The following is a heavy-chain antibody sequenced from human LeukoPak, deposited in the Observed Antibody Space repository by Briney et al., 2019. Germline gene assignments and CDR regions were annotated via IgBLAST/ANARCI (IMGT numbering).Heavy chain of an antibody. D-gene: IGHD6-13*01. CDR2: IWYDGSNK. V-gene: IGHV3-33*06. CDR3: AKARAGDITAAFNY. Sequence: GGSLRLSCAASGFTFSSYGMHWVRQAPGKGLEWVAVIWYDGSNKYYADSVKGRFTISRDNSKNTLYLQMNSLRAEDTAVYYCAKARAGDITAAFNYWGQGTLVTVSS. J-gene: IGHJ4*02. CDR1: GFTFSSYG.